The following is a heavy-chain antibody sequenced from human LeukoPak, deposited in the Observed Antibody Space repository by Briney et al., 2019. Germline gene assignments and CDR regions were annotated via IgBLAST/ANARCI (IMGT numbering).Heavy chain of an antibody. Sequence: GGSLRLSCAASGFTFSSYSMNWVRQAPGKGLEWVAFIRYDGSNKYYADSVKGRFAISRDNSKNTLYLQMNSLRAEDTAVYYCARDSELVPAARAFDIWGQGTMVTVSS. J-gene: IGHJ3*02. CDR1: GFTFSSYS. D-gene: IGHD2-2*01. CDR2: IRYDGSNK. V-gene: IGHV3-30*02. CDR3: ARDSELVPAARAFDI.